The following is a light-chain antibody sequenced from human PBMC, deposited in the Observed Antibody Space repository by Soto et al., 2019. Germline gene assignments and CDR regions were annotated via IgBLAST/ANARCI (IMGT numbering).Light chain of an antibody. J-gene: IGLJ2*01. CDR2: EVS. Sequence: QSALTQPASVSGSPGQSITLSRTGTSSDVGGYNYVSWYQQHPGKAPKLMIYEVSNRPSGVSNRFSGSKSGNTASLTISGLQAEDEADYYCSSYTSSNTVLFGEGTKLTVL. CDR1: SSDVGGYNY. V-gene: IGLV2-14*01. CDR3: SSYTSSNTVL.